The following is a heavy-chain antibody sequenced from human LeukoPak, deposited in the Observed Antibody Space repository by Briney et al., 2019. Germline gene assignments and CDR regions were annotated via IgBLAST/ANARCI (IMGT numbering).Heavy chain of an antibody. J-gene: IGHJ4*02. Sequence: RASVKVSCKASGFTFTDYYIHWVRQAPGQGLGWMGSIHPKSGGTKYAQKFQGRVTVTRDTSISAAYMELSRLTSDDTAVYYCARDPPAAGSTEFDFWGQGTLVTVSS. V-gene: IGHV1-2*02. CDR3: ARDPPAAGSTEFDF. CDR1: GFTFTDYY. CDR2: IHPKSGGT. D-gene: IGHD6-13*01.